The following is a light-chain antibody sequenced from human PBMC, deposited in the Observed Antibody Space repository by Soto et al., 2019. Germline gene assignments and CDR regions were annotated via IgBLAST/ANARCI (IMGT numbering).Light chain of an antibody. Sequence: DIQMTQSPSTLSASVGDRVTITCRASQSISTILNWYQQKPGKAPELLIYCASYLESGVPSTFSGSGSGTDFTLTISSLQPEDFATYYCQQCFSTPPLTFGGGTKVEIK. V-gene: IGKV1-39*01. CDR2: CAS. CDR1: QSISTI. CDR3: QQCFSTPPLT. J-gene: IGKJ4*01.